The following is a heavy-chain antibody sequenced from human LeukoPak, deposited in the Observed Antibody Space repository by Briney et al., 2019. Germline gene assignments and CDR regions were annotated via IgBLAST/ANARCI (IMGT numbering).Heavy chain of an antibody. CDR3: VRALGGSDDY. Sequence: PGGSLRLSCAASGFIFRDQSMHWARQIPGKGLVWVSRINPDGSTNYADSVKGRFTISRDNAKNTLYLQMRSLRVDDSSLYFCVRALGGSDDYWGQGTLVTVSS. CDR1: GFIFRDQS. V-gene: IGHV3-74*01. J-gene: IGHJ4*02. CDR2: INPDGST. D-gene: IGHD1-26*01.